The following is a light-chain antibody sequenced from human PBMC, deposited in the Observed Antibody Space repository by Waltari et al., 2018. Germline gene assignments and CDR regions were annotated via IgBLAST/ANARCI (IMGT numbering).Light chain of an antibody. CDR3: QQSYSTPIT. J-gene: IGKJ5*01. CDR2: TAS. V-gene: IGKV1-39*01. CDR1: QSISSY. Sequence: DIQMTQSPSSLSASVGDRVTITCRASQSISSYLNWYQQKQGEAPKLLINTASSLQSGVPSRFSGSGSGTDFTLTISSLQPEDFATYYCQQSYSTPITFGQGTRLENK.